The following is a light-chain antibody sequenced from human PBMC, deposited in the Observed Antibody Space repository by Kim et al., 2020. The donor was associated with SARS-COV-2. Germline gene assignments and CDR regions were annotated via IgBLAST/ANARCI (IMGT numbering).Light chain of an antibody. J-gene: IGKJ2*01. CDR2: GAS. V-gene: IGKV3D-15*01. CDR3: QQYKNWYT. CDR1: QSVGNN. Sequence: LPVSVGESATLFCRASQSVGNNLAWYQQKPGQAPRLLIYGASTRATDIPARFSGSGFGTDFTLTISGLQSEDFAVYFCQQYKNWYTFGQGTKLEI.